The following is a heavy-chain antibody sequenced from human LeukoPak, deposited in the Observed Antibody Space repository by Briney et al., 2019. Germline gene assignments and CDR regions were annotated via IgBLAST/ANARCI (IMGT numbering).Heavy chain of an antibody. Sequence: VSVKDSCKASGYTFTSYDINWVRQATGQGLEWMGWMNPNSGNTGYAQKFQGRVTITRNTSISTAYMELSSLRSEDTAVYYCARALSLWSGYYGPYYYMDVWGKGTTVTVSS. CDR1: GYTFTSYD. V-gene: IGHV1-8*03. CDR2: MNPNSGNT. D-gene: IGHD3-3*01. CDR3: ARALSLWSGYYGPYYYMDV. J-gene: IGHJ6*03.